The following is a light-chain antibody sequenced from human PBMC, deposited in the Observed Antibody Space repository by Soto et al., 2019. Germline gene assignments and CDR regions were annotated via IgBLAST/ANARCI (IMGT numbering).Light chain of an antibody. CDR3: QQYNNWPPYT. CDR1: QSVSSN. J-gene: IGKJ2*01. Sequence: EIVMTQSPATLSVSPGERATLSCRASQSVSSNFAWYQQKPGQAPRLLIYGASTRATGIPARFSGSGSGTDFTLTISSLQSEDFAVYYCQQYNNWPPYTFGQGTKLEI. V-gene: IGKV3-15*01. CDR2: GAS.